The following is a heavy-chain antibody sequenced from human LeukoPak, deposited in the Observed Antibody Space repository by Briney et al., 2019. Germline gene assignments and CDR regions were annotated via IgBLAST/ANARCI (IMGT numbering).Heavy chain of an antibody. Sequence: GGSLRLSCAASGFTFDDYGMSWVRQAPGKGLEWVSGINWNGGSTGYADSVKGRFTISRDNAKNSLCLQMNSLRAEDTALYYCARGGITIFGVVQFDYWGQGTLVTVSS. CDR2: INWNGGST. CDR3: ARGGITIFGVVQFDY. D-gene: IGHD3-3*01. J-gene: IGHJ4*02. V-gene: IGHV3-20*04. CDR1: GFTFDDYG.